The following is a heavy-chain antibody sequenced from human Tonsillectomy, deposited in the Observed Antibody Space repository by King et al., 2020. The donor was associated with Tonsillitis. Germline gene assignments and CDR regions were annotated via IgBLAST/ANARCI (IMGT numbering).Heavy chain of an antibody. D-gene: IGHD1-26*01. CDR3: ARDVRFKLNSLYYFDY. CDR1: GGSISSYY. V-gene: IGHV4-59*01. CDR2: IYYSGST. Sequence: VQLQESGPGLVKPSETLSLTCTVSGGSISSYYWSWIRQPPGKGLEWIGYIYYSGSTNYNPSLKSRVTISVDTSKNQFSLKLISVTAADTAVYYCARDVRFKLNSLYYFDYWGQGTLVTVSS. J-gene: IGHJ4*02.